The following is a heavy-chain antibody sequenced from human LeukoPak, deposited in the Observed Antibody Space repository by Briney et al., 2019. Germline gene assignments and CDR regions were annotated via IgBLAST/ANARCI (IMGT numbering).Heavy chain of an antibody. D-gene: IGHD6-13*01. CDR2: INPNSGGT. J-gene: IGHJ4*02. CDR1: GYTFTGYY. Sequence: ASVKVSCKASGYTFTGYYMHWVRQAPGQGLEWMGWINPNSGGTNYAQKFQGRVTMTRDTSISTAYMELSRLRSDDTAVYYCARVPFRTGIAAAGNYWGQGTLVTVSS. V-gene: IGHV1-2*02. CDR3: ARVPFRTGIAAAGNY.